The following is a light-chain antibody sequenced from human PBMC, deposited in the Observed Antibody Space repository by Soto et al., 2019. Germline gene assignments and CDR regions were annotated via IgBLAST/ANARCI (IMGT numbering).Light chain of an antibody. V-gene: IGLV1-44*01. CDR3: AVWDDSLNGVV. CDR2: TNN. CDR1: RSNIGVNT. J-gene: IGLJ2*01. Sequence: QAVVTQPPSASGTPGQRVTISCSGSRSNIGVNTVNWYQQLPGTAPKVVIYTNNQRPSGVPDRFSGSKSGTSASLAISGLQSEDEANYYCAVWDDSLNGVVFGGGTQLTVL.